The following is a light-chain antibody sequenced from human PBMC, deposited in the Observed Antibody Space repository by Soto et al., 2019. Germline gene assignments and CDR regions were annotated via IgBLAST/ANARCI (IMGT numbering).Light chain of an antibody. V-gene: IGLV2-14*01. J-gene: IGLJ1*01. CDR3: SSYTSSSTQDV. CDR1: SSDVGGYNY. CDR2: EVS. Sequence: QSALTQPASVSGSPGQSITISCTGTSSDVGGYNYVSWYQQHPGKAPKLMIYEVSNRPSGVSNRFSGSKSGNTASLTISGLQAEDAADYYCSSYTSSSTQDVFGTGTKLTVL.